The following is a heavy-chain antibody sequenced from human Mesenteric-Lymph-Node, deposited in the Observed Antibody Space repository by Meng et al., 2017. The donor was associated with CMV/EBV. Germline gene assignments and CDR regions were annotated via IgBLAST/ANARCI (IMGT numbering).Heavy chain of an antibody. CDR3: ARDEDIVATIALGY. CDR2: IIPIFHTA. V-gene: IGHV1-69*05. Sequence: SVKVSCKASGGTFTNYAISWVRQAPGQGLEWMGGIIPIFHTAKYAQKFQGRVAITTGESTSTAYMELSSLRSDDTAVYYCARDEDIVATIALGYWGQGTLVTVSS. D-gene: IGHD5-12*01. CDR1: GGTFTNYA. J-gene: IGHJ4*02.